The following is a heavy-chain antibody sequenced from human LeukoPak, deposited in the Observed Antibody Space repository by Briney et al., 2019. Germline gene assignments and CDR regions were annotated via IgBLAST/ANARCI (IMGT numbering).Heavy chain of an antibody. Sequence: ASVKVSCKASGYTFTSYGISWGRHAPGQGLEWMGWISAHNGNTNYAQKLQGRVTMTTDTSTSTAYMELRSLRSDDTAVYYCAREHYDILTGYYGYWGQGTLVTVSS. CDR3: AREHYDILTGYYGY. CDR1: GYTFTSYG. D-gene: IGHD3-9*01. V-gene: IGHV1-18*01. J-gene: IGHJ4*02. CDR2: ISAHNGNT.